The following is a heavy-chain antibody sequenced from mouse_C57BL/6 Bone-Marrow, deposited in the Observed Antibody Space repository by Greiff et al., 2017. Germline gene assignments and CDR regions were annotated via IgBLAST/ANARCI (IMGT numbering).Heavy chain of an antibody. CDR1: GYAFSSSW. CDR3: ARSRGTVYAMDY. V-gene: IGHV1-82*01. J-gene: IGHJ4*01. CDR2: IYPGDGDT. Sequence: QVQLQQSGPELVKPGASVKISCKASGYAFSSSWMNWVKQRPGKGLEWIGRIYPGDGDTNYNGKFKGKATLTADKSSSTAYMQLSSLTSEDSAVYFVARSRGTVYAMDYWGQGTSVTVSS. D-gene: IGHD1-1*01.